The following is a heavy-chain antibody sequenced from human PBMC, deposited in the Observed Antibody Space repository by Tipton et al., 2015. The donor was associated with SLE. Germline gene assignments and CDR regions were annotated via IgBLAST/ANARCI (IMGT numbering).Heavy chain of an antibody. V-gene: IGHV4-39*01. CDR3: ARRLAAAGTGWFDP. Sequence: LRLSCTVSGGSISSSSYYWGWIRQPPGKGLEWIGSIYYSGSTYYNPSLKSRVTISVDTSKNQFSLKLSSVTAADTAVYYCARRLAAAGTGWFDPWGQGTLVTVSS. J-gene: IGHJ5*02. CDR1: GGSISSSSYY. CDR2: IYYSGST. D-gene: IGHD6-13*01.